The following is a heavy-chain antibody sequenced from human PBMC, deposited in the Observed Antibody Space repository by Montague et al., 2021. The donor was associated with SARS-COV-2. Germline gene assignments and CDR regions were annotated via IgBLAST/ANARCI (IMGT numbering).Heavy chain of an antibody. J-gene: IGHJ2*01. D-gene: IGHD1-1*01. CDR2: IYYTGST. CDR1: GGSISSTDHF. CDR3: ARNEKGYGYFDL. Sequence: SETRSLTCTVSGGSISSTDHFWGWIRQPPGKGLEWIGSIYYTGSTFYTPSLKSRVTISVDTSKNEFSLKLISVTATDTAVYYCARNEKGYGYFDLWGRGTLVTVSS. V-gene: IGHV4-39*01.